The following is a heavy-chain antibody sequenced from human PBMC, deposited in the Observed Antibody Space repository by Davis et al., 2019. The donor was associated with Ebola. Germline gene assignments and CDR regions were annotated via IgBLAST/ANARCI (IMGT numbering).Heavy chain of an antibody. V-gene: IGHV3-53*04. CDR3: ARGRPFDH. CDR2: IYTSGAT. CDR1: GFIVSNNY. J-gene: IGHJ4*02. Sequence: PGGSLRLSCAASGFIVSNNYMNWVRQAPGKGLEWVSVIYTSGATYYADSVRGRFTISRHNAKNTLYLQMDSLGPDDTAVYYCARGRPFDHWGQGALVTVSS.